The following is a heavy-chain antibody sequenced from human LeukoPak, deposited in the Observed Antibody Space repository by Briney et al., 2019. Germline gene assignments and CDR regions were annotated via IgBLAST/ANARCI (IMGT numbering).Heavy chain of an antibody. J-gene: IGHJ4*02. CDR1: GFTFSSYS. CDR3: ARELAAAGTLFYFDY. V-gene: IGHV3-48*01. CDR2: ISSSSSTI. D-gene: IGHD6-13*01. Sequence: GGSLRLSCAASGFTFSSYSMNWVRQAPGKGLEWVSYISSSSSTIYYADSVKGRFTISRDNAKNSLYLQMNSLRAEDTAVYYCARELAAAGTLFYFDYWGQGTLVTVSS.